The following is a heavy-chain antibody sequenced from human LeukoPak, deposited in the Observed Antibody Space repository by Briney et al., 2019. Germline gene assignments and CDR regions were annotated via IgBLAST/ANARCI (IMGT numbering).Heavy chain of an antibody. J-gene: IGHJ4*02. V-gene: IGHV4-39*02. Sequence: SETLSLTCTVSGGSISSSSYYWGWIRQPPGEGLEWIGSIYYSGSTYYNPSLKSRVTISVDTSKNQFSLKLSSVTAADTAVYYCARERVGAADSSGYTHFDYWGQGTLVTVSS. D-gene: IGHD3-22*01. CDR3: ARERVGAADSSGYTHFDY. CDR1: GGSISSSSYY. CDR2: IYYSGST.